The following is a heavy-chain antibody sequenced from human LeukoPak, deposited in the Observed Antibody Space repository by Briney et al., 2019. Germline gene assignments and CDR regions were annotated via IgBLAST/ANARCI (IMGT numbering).Heavy chain of an antibody. CDR3: AKDQERYCTNGVCSPFDY. Sequence: GGSLRLSCAASGFTFSNYGIHWVRQAPGKGLEWVAFIRYDGSNEYSADSMKGRFTISRDNSKNTLYLQMNSLRAEDTAVYYCAKDQERYCTNGVCSPFDYWGQGTLVTVSS. V-gene: IGHV3-30*02. J-gene: IGHJ4*02. CDR2: IRYDGSNE. D-gene: IGHD2-8*01. CDR1: GFTFSNYG.